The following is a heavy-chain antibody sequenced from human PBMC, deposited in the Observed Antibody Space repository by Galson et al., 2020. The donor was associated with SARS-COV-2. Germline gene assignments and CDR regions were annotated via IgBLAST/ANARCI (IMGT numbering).Heavy chain of an antibody. V-gene: IGHV1-18*04. Sequence: ASVKVSCKASGYTFTSYGISWVRQAPGQGLEWMGWISAYNGNTNYAQKLQGRVTMTTDTSTSTAYMELRSLRSDDTAVYYCARVGFVGQQLENNDYWGQGTLVTVSS. CDR1: GYTFTSYG. D-gene: IGHD6-13*01. CDR2: ISAYNGNT. J-gene: IGHJ4*02. CDR3: ARVGFVGQQLENNDY.